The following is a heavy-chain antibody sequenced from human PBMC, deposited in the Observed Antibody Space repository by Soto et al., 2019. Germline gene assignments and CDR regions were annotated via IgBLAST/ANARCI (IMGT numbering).Heavy chain of an antibody. V-gene: IGHV1-18*01. J-gene: IGHJ5*02. D-gene: IGHD2-15*01. CDR1: GYTFTSYG. CDR2: ISAYNGNT. CDR3: ARMGWRVVGDNWFDP. Sequence: ASVKVSCKASGYTFTSYGISWARQAPGQGLEWMGWISAYNGNTNYAQKLQGRVTMTTDTSTSTAYMELRSLRSDDTAVYYCARMGWRVVGDNWFDPWGQGTLVTVSS.